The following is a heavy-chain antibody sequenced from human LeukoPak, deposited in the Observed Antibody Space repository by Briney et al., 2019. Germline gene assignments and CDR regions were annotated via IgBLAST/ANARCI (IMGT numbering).Heavy chain of an antibody. D-gene: IGHD1-1*01. V-gene: IGHV3-20*04. CDR2: INWNGDST. J-gene: IGHJ4*02. CDR1: GFSFDDYG. Sequence: PGGSLRLSCAASGFSFDDYGLTWVRQAPGKGLEWVSGINWNGDSTYYADSVKGRFTISRDNAKNTLYLQMNSLRAEDTAVYYCARNWNDDYWGQGTLVTVSS. CDR3: ARNWNDDY.